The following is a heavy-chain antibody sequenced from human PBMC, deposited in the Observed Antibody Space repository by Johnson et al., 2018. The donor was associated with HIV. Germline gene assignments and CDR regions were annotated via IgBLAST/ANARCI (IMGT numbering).Heavy chain of an antibody. V-gene: IGHV3-53*01. Sequence: VQLVESGGGLIQPGGSLRLSCAASGFTVSSNYMSWVRQAPGKGLVWVSVIYSGGSTYYADSVKGRFTISRDNSRNTLYLQMNSLRAEDTAVYYCARAYMSSGSYYDAFDIWGQGTMVIVSS. CDR2: IYSGGST. D-gene: IGHD1-26*01. J-gene: IGHJ3*02. CDR1: GFTVSSNY. CDR3: ARAYMSSGSYYDAFDI.